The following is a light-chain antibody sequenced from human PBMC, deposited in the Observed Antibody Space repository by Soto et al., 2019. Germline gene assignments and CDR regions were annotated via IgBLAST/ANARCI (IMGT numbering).Light chain of an antibody. CDR3: SSYTTRSTYRV. J-gene: IGLJ2*01. Sequence: QSVLTQPASVSGSPGQSITISCTGPSSDVGGYNYVSWYQQHPGKAPKLMICEVSNRPSGVSNRFSGSKSGNTASLTISGLQAEDEADHYCSSYTTRSTYRVFGGGTKLTV. CDR1: SSDVGGYNY. CDR2: EVS. V-gene: IGLV2-14*01.